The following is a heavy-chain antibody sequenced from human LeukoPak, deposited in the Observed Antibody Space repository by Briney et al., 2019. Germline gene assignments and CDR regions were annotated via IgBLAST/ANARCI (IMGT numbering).Heavy chain of an antibody. Sequence: GGSLRLSCAASGFTYSSYEMNWLPQAPGKGLEGVSYIGNSGSPIYYADSVKGLFTLSRDNAKNSLFLHMKSLRAEHTAFYQCARTFDSLGQGTLVTVSS. CDR2: IGNSGSPI. J-gene: IGHJ4*02. CDR3: ARTFDS. V-gene: IGHV3-48*03. CDR1: GFTYSSYE.